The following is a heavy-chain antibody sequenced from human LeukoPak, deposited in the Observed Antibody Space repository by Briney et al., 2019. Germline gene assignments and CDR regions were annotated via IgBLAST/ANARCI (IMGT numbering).Heavy chain of an antibody. V-gene: IGHV1-46*01. Sequence: GESLKISCKVSGYTFTNFYIHWVRQAPGQGLEWMGKINPSGGTTSYAQKFQGRVAMTRDTSTSTVYMDLSGLTSEDTAVYYCARTIVDGGTNYWGQGTLVTVSS. J-gene: IGHJ4*02. CDR2: INPSGGTT. CDR3: ARTIVDGGTNY. CDR1: GYTFTNFY. D-gene: IGHD2/OR15-2a*01.